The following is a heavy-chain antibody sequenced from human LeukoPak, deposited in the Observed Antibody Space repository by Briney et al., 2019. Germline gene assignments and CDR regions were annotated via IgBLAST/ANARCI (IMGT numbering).Heavy chain of an antibody. CDR2: ISYDGSNK. CDR1: GFTFSSYA. D-gene: IGHD6-19*01. CDR3: ARGGNGAWYEGGY. Sequence: GRSLRLSCAASGFTFSSYAMHWVRQAPGKGLEWVAVISYDGSNKYYADSVKGRFTISRDNSKNTLYLQMNSLRAEDTAVYFCARGGNGAWYEGGYWGQGTLVTVSS. J-gene: IGHJ4*02. V-gene: IGHV3-30-3*01.